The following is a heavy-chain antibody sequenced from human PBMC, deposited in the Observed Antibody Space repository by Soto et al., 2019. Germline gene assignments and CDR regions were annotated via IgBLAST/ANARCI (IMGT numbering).Heavy chain of an antibody. D-gene: IGHD3-16*01. CDR3: ARSRGAGGVEYIMDV. J-gene: IGHJ6*02. CDR2: IVGDGSST. CDR1: GFTFSSYW. V-gene: IGHV3-74*03. Sequence: EVQLVESGGGLVQPGGSVRLSCAASGFTFSSYWLHWVRGGPGEGQVWVSRIVGDGSSTTYADSVKGRFTNSRDNAKYTLYLHMNSLRAEDTAGYHCARSRGAGGVEYIMDVWGQGTTVTVSS.